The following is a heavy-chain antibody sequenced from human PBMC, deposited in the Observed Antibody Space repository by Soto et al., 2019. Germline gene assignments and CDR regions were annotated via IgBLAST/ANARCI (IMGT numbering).Heavy chain of an antibody. V-gene: IGHV3-11*01. D-gene: IGHD3-10*01. CDR3: ARDSRVYYGSGSSVDG. Sequence: QAHLVESGGGLVKPGGSLRLSCAASGFTFSDYYMSWIRQAPGKGLEWVSYISSSGNTVYYADSVEGRFTISRDNAQNSLYLQMNSLRAEDTAVYYCARDSRVYYGSGSSVDGWGQGTLVTVSS. CDR2: ISSSGNTV. J-gene: IGHJ4*02. CDR1: GFTFSDYY.